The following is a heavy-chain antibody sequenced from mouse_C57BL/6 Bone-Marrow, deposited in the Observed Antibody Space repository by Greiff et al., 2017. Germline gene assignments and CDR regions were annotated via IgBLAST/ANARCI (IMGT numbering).Heavy chain of an antibody. J-gene: IGHJ2*01. Sequence: EVQLVQPGAGLVKPGASLKLSCAASGFTFTDYGMHWVRQAPEKGLEWVAYISTGSSTTYYADTVKGRSTISRDNAKNTLFLQMTSLRSEDAAEYYGARTESVVLFDYWGQGTTVTVSS. CDR1: GFTFTDYG. CDR2: ISTGSSTT. CDR3: ARTESVVLFDY. V-gene: IGHV5-17*01. D-gene: IGHD1-1*02.